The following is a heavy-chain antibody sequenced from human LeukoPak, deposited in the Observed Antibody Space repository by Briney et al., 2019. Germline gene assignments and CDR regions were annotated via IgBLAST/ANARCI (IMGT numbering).Heavy chain of an antibody. V-gene: IGHV3-7*01. CDR1: GFTFSSYR. CDR2: IKQDGSEK. D-gene: IGHD2-15*01. J-gene: IGHJ6*03. Sequence: GGSLRPSCAASGFTFSSYRMSWVRQAPGKGLEWVANIKQDGSEKYYVDSVKGRFTISRDNAKNSLYLQMNSLRAEDTAVYYCATIAGPNYYYYYYMDVWGKGTTVTVSS. CDR3: ATIAGPNYYYYYYMDV.